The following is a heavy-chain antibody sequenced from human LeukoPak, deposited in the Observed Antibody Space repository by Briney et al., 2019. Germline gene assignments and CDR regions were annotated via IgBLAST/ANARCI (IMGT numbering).Heavy chain of an antibody. V-gene: IGHV1-2*02. J-gene: IGHJ5*02. CDR1: GYTFTGYY. Sequence: ASVKVSCKASGYTFTGYYMHWVRQAPGQGLEWMGWINPNSGGTNYAQKFQGRVTMTSDTSISTAYMELSRLRSDDTAVYYCAMVRGVINWFDPWGQGTLVTVSS. CDR2: INPNSGGT. D-gene: IGHD3-10*01. CDR3: AMVRGVINWFDP.